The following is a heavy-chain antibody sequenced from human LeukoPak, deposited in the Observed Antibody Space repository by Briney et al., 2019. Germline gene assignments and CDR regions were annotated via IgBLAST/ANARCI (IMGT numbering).Heavy chain of an antibody. J-gene: IGHJ6*04. D-gene: IGHD3-10*02. CDR3: AELGITMIGGV. Sequence: GGSLRLSCAASGFTFSSYWFHWVRQAPGKGLVWVSRINSDGSGTTYADSVKGRFTISRDNAKNSLYLQMNSLRAEDTAVYYCAELGITMIGGVWGKGTTVTISS. CDR1: GFTFSSYW. V-gene: IGHV3-74*01. CDR2: INSDGSGT.